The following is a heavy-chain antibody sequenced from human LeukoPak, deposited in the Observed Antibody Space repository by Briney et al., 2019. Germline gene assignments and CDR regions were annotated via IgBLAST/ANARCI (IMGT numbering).Heavy chain of an antibody. CDR3: ARGGILTGYSS. Sequence: GGPLRLSCAASGFTLSSHWMSWVRQAPGKGVEWVANVKQDGSEKYYVDSLKGRFTISRDNAKNSLYLQKNSLRAEDTAVYFCARGGILTGYSSWGQGTLVTVSS. J-gene: IGHJ5*02. V-gene: IGHV3-7*01. CDR2: VKQDGSEK. D-gene: IGHD3-9*01. CDR1: GFTLSSHW.